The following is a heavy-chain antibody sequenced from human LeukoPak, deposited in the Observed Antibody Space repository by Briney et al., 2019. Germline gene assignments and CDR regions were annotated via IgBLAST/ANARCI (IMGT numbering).Heavy chain of an antibody. V-gene: IGHV3-30*18. CDR1: GFTFSSYG. Sequence: QSGGSLRLSCAASGFTFSSYGMHWVRQAPGKGLEWVAVISYDGSNKYYADSVKGRFTISRDNSKNTLYLQMNSLRAEDTAVYYCAKHFSESGAFDIWGQGTMVTVSS. CDR3: AKHFSESGAFDI. D-gene: IGHD2/OR15-2a*01. CDR2: ISYDGSNK. J-gene: IGHJ3*02.